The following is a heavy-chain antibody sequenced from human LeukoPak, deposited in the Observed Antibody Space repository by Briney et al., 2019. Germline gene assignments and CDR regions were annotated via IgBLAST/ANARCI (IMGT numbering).Heavy chain of an antibody. Sequence: SGGSLRLSCAASGFTFSSYSMNWVRQAPGKGLEWVSSMSSSSSYIYYADSVKGRFTISRDNAKNSLYLQMNSLRAEDTAVYYCTRVKYYDYIWGSNGLLDFDYWGQGTLVTVSS. CDR3: TRVKYYDYIWGSNGLLDFDY. D-gene: IGHD3-16*01. CDR1: GFTFSSYS. CDR2: MSSSSSYI. V-gene: IGHV3-21*01. J-gene: IGHJ4*02.